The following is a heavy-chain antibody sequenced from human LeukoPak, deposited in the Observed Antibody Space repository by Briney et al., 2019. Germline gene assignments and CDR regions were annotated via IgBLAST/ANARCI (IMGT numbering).Heavy chain of an antibody. CDR2: ITTSDGNT. Sequence: GGSLRLSCAASELTFSRYSMNWVRQAPGKGLEWVSTITTSDGNTYYADSVKGRFTVSRGNSKNTLYLQMNSLRAEDTAVYYCAKDGGLWVSAHWGDSWGRGTLVTVSS. D-gene: IGHD7-27*01. CDR3: AKDGGLWVSAHWGDS. CDR1: ELTFSRYS. V-gene: IGHV3-23*01. J-gene: IGHJ4*02.